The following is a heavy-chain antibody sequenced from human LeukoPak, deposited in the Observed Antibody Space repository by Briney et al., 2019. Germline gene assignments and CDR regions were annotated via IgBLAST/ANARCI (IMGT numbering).Heavy chain of an antibody. CDR2: IYPVDSDT. CDR3: ARHVGGQRTDY. D-gene: IGHD3-16*01. CDR1: GYTFTSYW. J-gene: IGHJ4*02. Sequence: GESLKISCKGSGYTFTSYWIAWVRQMPGKGLEWMGTIYPVDSDTRYSPSFQGQVTISADKSISTAYLQWSSLKASDTAMYYCARHVGGQRTDYWGQGTLLTVSS. V-gene: IGHV5-51*01.